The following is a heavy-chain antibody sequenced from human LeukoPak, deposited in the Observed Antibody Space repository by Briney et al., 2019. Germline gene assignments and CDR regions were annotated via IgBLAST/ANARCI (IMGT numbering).Heavy chain of an antibody. CDR2: IYYTGST. CDR3: AAFSGSYLRFDY. J-gene: IGHJ4*02. V-gene: IGHV4-59*01. Sequence: SETLSLTCTVSGVSINSYYWSWFRQPQGEGLEWIGYIYYTGSTTSNPSLESRFTISIDTSKNRFSLKLNSVTAADTAVYYCAAFSGSYLRFDYWGQGTQVTVSS. CDR1: GVSINSYY. D-gene: IGHD3-10*01.